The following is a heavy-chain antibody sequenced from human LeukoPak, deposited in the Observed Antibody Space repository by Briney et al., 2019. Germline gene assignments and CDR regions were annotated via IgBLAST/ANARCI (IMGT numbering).Heavy chain of an antibody. V-gene: IGHV3-33*01. CDR1: VFVFSNYY. CDR2: IWYDGSDK. CDR3: ARRVQYYFDY. Sequence: PGGSVRLSCAASVFVFSNYYMHWVRQAPGKGLEWVAVIWYDGSDKHYEDSVQGRFTISRDNSKNSLYLQMNSLRAEDTALYYCARRVQYYFDYWGQGTLVTVSS. J-gene: IGHJ4*02.